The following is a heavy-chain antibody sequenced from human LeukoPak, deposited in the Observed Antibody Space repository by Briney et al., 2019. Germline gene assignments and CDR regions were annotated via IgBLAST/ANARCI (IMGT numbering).Heavy chain of an antibody. J-gene: IGHJ3*02. D-gene: IGHD2-2*01. CDR2: ISAYNGNT. CDR1: GYTFTSYG. Sequence: ASVKVSCKASGYTFTSYGISWVRQAPGQGLERMRWISAYNGNTNYAQKLQGRVTMTTDTSTSTAYMELRSLRSDDTAVYYCARDPRVGGQLPSSAFDIWGQGTMVTVSS. CDR3: ARDPRVGGQLPSSAFDI. V-gene: IGHV1-18*01.